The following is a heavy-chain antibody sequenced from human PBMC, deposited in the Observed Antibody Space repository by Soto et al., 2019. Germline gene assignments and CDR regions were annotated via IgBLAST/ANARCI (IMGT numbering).Heavy chain of an antibody. CDR1: GYTFTSYA. J-gene: IGHJ5*02. V-gene: IGHV1-3*01. Sequence: ASVKVSCKASGYTFTSYAIHWVRQAPGQRLEWMGWINAGNGNTKYSQKFQDRVTITRDTSASTAYMELRSLRSEDTAVYYCARDQVDWNYWFDPWGQGARVTVSS. CDR2: INAGNGNT. CDR3: ARDQVDWNYWFDP. D-gene: IGHD1-7*01.